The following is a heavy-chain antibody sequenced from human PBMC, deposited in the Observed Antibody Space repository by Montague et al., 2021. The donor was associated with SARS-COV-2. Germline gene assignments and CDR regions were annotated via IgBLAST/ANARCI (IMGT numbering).Heavy chain of an antibody. CDR3: ARAVSVRRAVNWFDP. CDR1: GGSMSDHY. D-gene: IGHD3-10*01. Sequence: SETLSLTCTVSGGSMSDHYWAWIRQPPGEGLEWLAYIYYSGGINSNASLKSRASMSVDTSKNQFSLKLTSVAAADTAVYYCARAVSVRRAVNWFDPWGQGTLVTVSS. CDR2: IYYSGGI. V-gene: IGHV4-59*11. J-gene: IGHJ5*02.